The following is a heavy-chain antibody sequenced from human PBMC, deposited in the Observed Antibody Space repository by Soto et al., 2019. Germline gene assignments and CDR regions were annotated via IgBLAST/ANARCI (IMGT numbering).Heavy chain of an antibody. CDR1: GFTFSSSA. Sequence: GSLSLSCAASGFTFSSSAMSWVRQAPGKGLEWVSAISGSGGSTYYADSVKGRFTISRDNSKNTLYLQMNSLRAEVTVVYYCAKTRGTSIIDFWGQGTLVTVSS. J-gene: IGHJ4*02. CDR3: AKTRGTSIIDF. CDR2: ISGSGGST. V-gene: IGHV3-23*01. D-gene: IGHD2-2*01.